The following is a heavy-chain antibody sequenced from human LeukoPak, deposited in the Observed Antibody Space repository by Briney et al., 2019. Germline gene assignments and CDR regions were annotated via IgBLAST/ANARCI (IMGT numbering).Heavy chain of an antibody. CDR1: GFIFSSYG. CDR3: AKVSLNMVNDAFDI. V-gene: IGHV3-30*02. J-gene: IGHJ3*02. Sequence: PGGSLRLSCAASGFIFSSYGMYWVRQAPDKGLEWVAFIRYDGSRKYYADSVKGRFTISRDNSKNTLYLQMNSLRAEDTAMYYCAKVSLNMVNDAFDIWGQGTMVSVSS. D-gene: IGHD4/OR15-4a*01. CDR2: IRYDGSRK.